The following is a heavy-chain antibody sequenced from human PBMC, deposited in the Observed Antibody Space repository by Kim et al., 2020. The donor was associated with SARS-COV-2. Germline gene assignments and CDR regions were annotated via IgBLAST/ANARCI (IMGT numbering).Heavy chain of an antibody. Sequence: GGSLRLSCAASGFTFSSYSMNWVRQAPGKGLEWVSSISSSSSYIYYADSVKGRFTISRDNAKNSLYLQMNSLRAEDTAVYYCAREEGPVGRLGELSYWGQGTLVTVSS. J-gene: IGHJ4*02. CDR1: GFTFSSYS. CDR3: AREEGPVGRLGELSY. D-gene: IGHD3-10*01. CDR2: ISSSSSYI. V-gene: IGHV3-21*01.